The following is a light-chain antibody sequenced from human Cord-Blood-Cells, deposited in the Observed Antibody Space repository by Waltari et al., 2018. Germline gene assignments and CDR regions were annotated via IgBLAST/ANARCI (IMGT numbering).Light chain of an antibody. J-gene: IGKJ4*01. CDR2: DAS. CDR3: QQFNSYPLT. Sequence: AIQLTQSPSYLSASVGDRVPSTCRASQGISSALAWNQQKPGKAPKLLIYDASSLESGVPSRFSGSGSGTDFTLTISSLQPEDFATYYCQQFNSYPLTFGGGTKVEIK. V-gene: IGKV1-13*02. CDR1: QGISSA.